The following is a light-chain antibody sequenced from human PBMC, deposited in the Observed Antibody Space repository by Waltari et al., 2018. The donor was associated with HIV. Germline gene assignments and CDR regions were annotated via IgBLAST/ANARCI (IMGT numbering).Light chain of an antibody. J-gene: IGLJ2*01. CDR2: SNN. Sequence: QSVLTQPPSASGTPGQRVTISCSGSSSKIGSNTGNWYQQLPGTSPRRVSYSNNQRPSLVPDRVSVSKSGTSASLAIVGLQSEDEPEYYCAAWDDSLSGLVVFGGGTKLTVL. V-gene: IGLV1-44*01. CDR3: AAWDDSLSGLVV. CDR1: SSKIGSNT.